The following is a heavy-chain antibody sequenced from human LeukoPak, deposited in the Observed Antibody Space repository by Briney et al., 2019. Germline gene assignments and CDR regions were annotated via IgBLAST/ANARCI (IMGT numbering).Heavy chain of an antibody. D-gene: IGHD2-8*02. CDR3: ARFDPGLPFDP. CDR2: ISSSGNT. Sequence: SQTLSLTCTVSGGSISSGAYYWSWIRQHPGKGLEWIGYISSSGNTYFNPSLKSRLTISLDTSKHQFSLRLPSVTAADTAVYFCARFDPGLPFDPWGQGTLVSVSS. V-gene: IGHV4-31*03. CDR1: GGSISSGAYY. J-gene: IGHJ5*02.